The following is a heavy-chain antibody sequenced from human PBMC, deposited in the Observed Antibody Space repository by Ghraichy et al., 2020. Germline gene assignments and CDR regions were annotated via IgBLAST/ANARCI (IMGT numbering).Heavy chain of an antibody. Sequence: ASVKVSCKVSGYTLTELSMHWVRQAPGKGLEWMGGFDPEDGETIYAQKFQGRVTMTEDTSTDTAYMELSSLRSEDTAVYYCATDLGGDGGWYRRFDPWGQGTLVTVSS. CDR1: GYTLTELS. CDR2: FDPEDGET. J-gene: IGHJ5*02. CDR3: ATDLGGDGGWYRRFDP. D-gene: IGHD6-19*01. V-gene: IGHV1-24*01.